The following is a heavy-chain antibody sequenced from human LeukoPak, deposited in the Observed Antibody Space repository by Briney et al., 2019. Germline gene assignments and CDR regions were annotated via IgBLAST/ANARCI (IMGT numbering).Heavy chain of an antibody. CDR2: ITGSGGST. Sequence: GRSLRLSCEASGFTFSSYAMHWVRQAPGKLLEWDSVITGSGGSTDYADSVKGRFTISRDNAKNTLHLQMKSLRAEDTAVYYCAKKSAMGWFDPWGQGTLVTVSS. CDR3: AKKSAMGWFDP. J-gene: IGHJ5*02. D-gene: IGHD2-2*01. CDR1: GFTFSSYA. V-gene: IGHV3-23*01.